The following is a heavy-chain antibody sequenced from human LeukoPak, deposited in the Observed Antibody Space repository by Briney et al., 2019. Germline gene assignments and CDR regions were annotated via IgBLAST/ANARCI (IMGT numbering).Heavy chain of an antibody. Sequence: GESLKISCKGSEYSFTSYWIGWVRQMPGKGLEWMGIIYPGDSDTRYSPSFQGQVTISADKSISTTYLQWSSLKASDTAMYYCARQRLGYSYGYDYWGQGTLVTVSS. D-gene: IGHD5-18*01. V-gene: IGHV5-51*01. J-gene: IGHJ4*02. CDR3: ARQRLGYSYGYDY. CDR1: EYSFTSYW. CDR2: IYPGDSDT.